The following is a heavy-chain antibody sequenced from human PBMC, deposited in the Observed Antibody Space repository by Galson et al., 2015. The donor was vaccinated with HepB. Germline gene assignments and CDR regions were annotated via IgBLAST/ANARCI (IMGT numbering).Heavy chain of an antibody. CDR3: ARDRVVVGPGGGSYQE. V-gene: IGHV1-69*10. D-gene: IGHD2-21*01. J-gene: IGHJ4*02. Sequence: SVKVSCKASGGTLRSHAISWVRQAPGQGPEWMGGIIPIFGLPNYAQKFQGRVTITADRSTSTAYMELYSLTSEDTAVYYCARDRVVVGPGGGSYQEWGQGTLVTVSS. CDR2: IIPIFGLP. CDR1: GGTLRSHA.